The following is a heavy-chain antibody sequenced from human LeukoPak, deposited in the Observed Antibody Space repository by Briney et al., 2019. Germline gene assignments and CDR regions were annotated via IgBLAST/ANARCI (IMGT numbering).Heavy chain of an antibody. V-gene: IGHV4-59*12. CDR3: ARDRGTWNDDGFDY. Sequence: PSETLSLTCTVSGGSISSYYWSWLRQPPGKGLEWIGYIYYSGSTNYNPSPKSRVTMSVDTSKNQFSLKLSSVTAADTAVYYCARDRGTWNDDGFDYWGQGTLVTVSS. CDR1: GGSISSYY. J-gene: IGHJ4*02. CDR2: IYYSGST. D-gene: IGHD1-1*01.